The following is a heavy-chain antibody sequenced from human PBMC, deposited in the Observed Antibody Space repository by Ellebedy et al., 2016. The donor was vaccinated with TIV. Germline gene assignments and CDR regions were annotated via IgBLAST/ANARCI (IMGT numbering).Heavy chain of an antibody. CDR2: IYHSGSI. Sequence: SETLSLTCTVSGDSISSGDYHWNWIRQSPGKGLEWIGYIYHSGSIDYNPSLKSRVTISVDTSKNQFSLRLTSVTAADTAVYYCATYNMGRLDYWGQGTLVTVSS. J-gene: IGHJ4*02. V-gene: IGHV4-30-4*01. CDR3: ATYNMGRLDY. D-gene: IGHD1-1*01. CDR1: GDSISSGDYH.